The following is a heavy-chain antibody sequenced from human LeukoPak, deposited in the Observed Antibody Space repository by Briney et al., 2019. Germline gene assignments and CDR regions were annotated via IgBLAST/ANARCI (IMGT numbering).Heavy chain of an antibody. CDR1: VLTATSQH. CDR3: ARNVGAKRSWPYDYYGMDV. J-gene: IGHJ6*02. CDR2: ISYVGSNK. D-gene: IGHD6-13*01. Sequence: GGSLTLSCGVSVLTATSQHMQWARRAPGGGREWVGVISYVGSNKYYADSVKGRFTISRDNSKNPLYLQMNSLRAEDTAGYYCARNVGAKRSWPYDYYGMDVWGQGTTVTVSS. V-gene: IGHV3-30*04.